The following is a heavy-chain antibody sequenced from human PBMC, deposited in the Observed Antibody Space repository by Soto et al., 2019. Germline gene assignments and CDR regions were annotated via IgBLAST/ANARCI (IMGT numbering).Heavy chain of an antibody. D-gene: IGHD3-10*01. CDR3: AKVSSPNVWFGIRDYFDY. Sequence: PGGSLRLSCAASGLTFSSYAMSWVRQAPGKGLEWVSAISGSGGSTYYADSVKGRFTISRDNSKNTRYLQMNSLRAEDTAVYYCAKVSSPNVWFGIRDYFDYWGQGPLVTVS. J-gene: IGHJ4*02. V-gene: IGHV3-23*01. CDR2: ISGSGGST. CDR1: GLTFSSYA.